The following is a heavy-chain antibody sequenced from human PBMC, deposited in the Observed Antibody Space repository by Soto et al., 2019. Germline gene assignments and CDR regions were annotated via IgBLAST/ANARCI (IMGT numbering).Heavy chain of an antibody. CDR1: GFTFSNAW. Sequence: GGSLRLSCAASGFTFSNAWMSWVRQAPGKGLEWVGRIKSKTDGGTTDYAAPVKGRFTISRDDSKNTLYLQMNSLKTEDTAVYYCTTPLVPAAIYYYGMDVWGQGTTVTVPS. CDR3: TTPLVPAAIYYYGMDV. D-gene: IGHD2-2*02. J-gene: IGHJ6*02. V-gene: IGHV3-15*01. CDR2: IKSKTDGGTT.